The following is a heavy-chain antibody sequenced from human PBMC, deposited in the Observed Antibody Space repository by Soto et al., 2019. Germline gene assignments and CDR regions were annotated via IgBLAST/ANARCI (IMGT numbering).Heavy chain of an antibody. Sequence: SESLCLTCSASGASSSTYYWSWIRQPPGKGLEWIGDIYYSGSTNYNPAFRSRVTISIDTSKYQFSLQLTSVTAADTAVYYCATWEGYAKDWGQGAQVTVSS. CDR1: GASSSTYY. D-gene: IGHD5-12*01. CDR3: ATWEGYAKD. J-gene: IGHJ4*02. V-gene: IGHV4-59*01. CDR2: IYYSGST.